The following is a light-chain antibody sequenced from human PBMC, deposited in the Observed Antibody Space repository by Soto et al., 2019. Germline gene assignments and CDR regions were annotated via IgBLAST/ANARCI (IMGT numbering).Light chain of an antibody. CDR2: AAS. Sequence: EIQMTQSPSSLYASVGDRVTITCRASKSISSYLNWYQQKPGKAPKLLIYAASSLQSGVPSRFSRSGSGTDFTLTISSLQPEDFATYYCQQSYSTFPLTFGGGTKVEIK. CDR1: KSISSY. V-gene: IGKV1-39*01. J-gene: IGKJ4*01. CDR3: QQSYSTFPLT.